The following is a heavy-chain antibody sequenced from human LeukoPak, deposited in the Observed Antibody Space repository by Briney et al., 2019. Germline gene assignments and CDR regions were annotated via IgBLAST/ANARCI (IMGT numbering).Heavy chain of an antibody. CDR3: ARDRGVTNYSNYDYFDY. V-gene: IGHV1-2*02. CDR2: INPNSGGT. Sequence: GASVKVSCKASGYTFTGYYMHWVRQAPGQGLEWMGWINPNSGGTNYAQKFQGRVTMTRDTSISTAYMELSRLRSDDTAVYYCARDRGVTNYSNYDYFDYWGQGTLVTVSS. J-gene: IGHJ4*02. D-gene: IGHD4-11*01. CDR1: GYTFTGYY.